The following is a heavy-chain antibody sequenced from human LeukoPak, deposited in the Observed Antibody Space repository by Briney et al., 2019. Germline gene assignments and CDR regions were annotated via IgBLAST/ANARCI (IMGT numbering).Heavy chain of an antibody. J-gene: IGHJ4*02. V-gene: IGHV1-2*02. Sequence: ASVKVSSKASGYTFTGYYIHWARQAPGQGLEWMGWVNPNSGDTSYAQKFQGRVTMTWDTSVSTAYMELSRLRSDDTALYYCARSTNYFDYWGQGTLVTVSS. CDR3: ARSTNYFDY. CDR1: GYTFTGYY. CDR2: VNPNSGDT. D-gene: IGHD2-2*01.